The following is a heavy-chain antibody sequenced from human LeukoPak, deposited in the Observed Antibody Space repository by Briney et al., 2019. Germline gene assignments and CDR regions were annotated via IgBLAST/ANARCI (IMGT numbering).Heavy chain of an antibody. Sequence: ASVTVSCTASGYTFTGYYIHWVRPAPGQGLEWMGWINPNGGDTTYAQNFRGRVTMTRDAAISTAYMELSRLRSDDTAVYYCARGGSAAYLLDYWGQGTLVTVSS. CDR3: ARGGSAAYLLDY. CDR2: INPNGGDT. CDR1: GYTFTGYY. D-gene: IGHD2-21*01. J-gene: IGHJ4*02. V-gene: IGHV1-2*02.